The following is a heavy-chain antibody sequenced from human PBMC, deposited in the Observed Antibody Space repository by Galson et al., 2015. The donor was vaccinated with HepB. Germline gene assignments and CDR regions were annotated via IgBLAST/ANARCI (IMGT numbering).Heavy chain of an antibody. J-gene: IGHJ4*02. V-gene: IGHV3-23*01. Sequence: SLRLSCAASGFTFSSYAMSWVRQAPGKGLEWVSAISGSGGSTYYADPVKGRFTISRDNSKNTLYLQMNSLRAEDTAVYYCANGKQWLGLFDYWGQGTLVTVSS. CDR1: GFTFSSYA. CDR2: ISGSGGST. CDR3: ANGKQWLGLFDY. D-gene: IGHD6-19*01.